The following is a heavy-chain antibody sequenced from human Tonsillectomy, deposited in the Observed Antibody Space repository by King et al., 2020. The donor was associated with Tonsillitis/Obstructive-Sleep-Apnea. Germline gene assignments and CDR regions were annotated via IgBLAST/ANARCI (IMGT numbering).Heavy chain of an antibody. J-gene: IGHJ6*04. D-gene: IGHD2-8*01. CDR2: INPNSGGT. V-gene: IGHV1-2*02. Sequence: QLVQSGAEVKKPGASLKVSCKASGYTFTGYYMHWVRQAPGQGLEWMGWINPNSGGTNYAQKFQGRVTMTRDTSISTAYMELSRLRSDDTAVYYCARLAYSTNGVCYQRNYYYYVMDVWGKGTTVTVYS. CDR3: ARLAYSTNGVCYQRNYYYYVMDV. CDR1: GYTFTGYY.